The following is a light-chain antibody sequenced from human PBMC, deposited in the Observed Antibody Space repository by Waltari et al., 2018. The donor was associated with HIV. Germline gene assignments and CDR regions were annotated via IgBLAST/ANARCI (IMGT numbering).Light chain of an antibody. J-gene: IGKJ2*01. CDR1: QSISTY. CDR2: AAS. Sequence: DIQMTQSPPSLSAFVGDRVAITCRANQSISTYLNWYQQKPGKAPKLLIYAASTLQSGVPPRFSGSGSGTDFTLTISSLQPEDFASYYCQQSYTTPPHTFGQWTKLGIK. CDR3: QQSYTTPPHT. V-gene: IGKV1-39*01.